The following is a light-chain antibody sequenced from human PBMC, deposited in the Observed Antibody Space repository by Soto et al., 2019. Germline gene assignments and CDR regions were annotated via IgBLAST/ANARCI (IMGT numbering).Light chain of an antibody. Sequence: EIVMTQSPATLSVSPGETATLSCRASQGVSYNLAWYQQKPGQGPRLLIYGAFTRATGIPARFSGSGSGTEFTLTISILQSEDFAVYYCQQYKNWPPLTFGGGTKVEIK. V-gene: IGKV3-15*01. J-gene: IGKJ4*01. CDR3: QQYKNWPPLT. CDR2: GAF. CDR1: QGVSYN.